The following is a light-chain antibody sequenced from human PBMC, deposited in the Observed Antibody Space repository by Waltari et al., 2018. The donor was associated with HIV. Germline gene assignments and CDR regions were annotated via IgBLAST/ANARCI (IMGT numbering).Light chain of an antibody. Sequence: SSELTQDPAVSLALGQTVRITCQGDSLRSYYARWYQQKPGQAPVLVIYGKNNRPSGSQDRFSGSSSGNTASLTITGAQAEDEADYYCNTRDSSGNHVVFGGGTKLTVL. CDR2: GKN. V-gene: IGLV3-19*01. J-gene: IGLJ2*01. CDR1: SLRSYY. CDR3: NTRDSSGNHVV.